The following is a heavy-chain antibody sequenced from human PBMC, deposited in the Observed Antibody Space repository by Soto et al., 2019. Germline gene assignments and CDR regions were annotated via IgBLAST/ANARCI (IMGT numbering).Heavy chain of an antibody. Sequence: QVQLVQSGAEEKKPGASVKVSCKASGYTFTSYDINWVRQATGQGLEWMGWMNPNSCNTGYAQKFQGRVNMTRITSISTAYMERSSLRSEDTAVCYCLTMPDGYYYAGTVVWGPGNTVTVSS. J-gene: IGHJ6*01. CDR2: MNPNSCNT. CDR3: LTMPDGYYYAGTVV. V-gene: IGHV1-8*01. D-gene: IGHD2-2*03. CDR1: GYTFTSYD.